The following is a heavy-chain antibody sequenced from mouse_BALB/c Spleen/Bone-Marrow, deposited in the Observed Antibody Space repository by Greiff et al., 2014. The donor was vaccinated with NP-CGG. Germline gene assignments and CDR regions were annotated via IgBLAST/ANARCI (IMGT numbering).Heavy chain of an antibody. CDR1: GFSLTNYG. V-gene: IGHV2-9*02. CDR2: IWADGST. J-gene: IGHJ4*01. D-gene: IGHD1-2*01. Sequence: VKLVESGPGLVAPSQSLSITCTVSGFSLTNYGVHWVRQPPGKGLEWLGVIWADGSTNYNSALMSRLSISKDNPKSQVFFKMNSLQTDDTAMYYCARITTATGAMDYWGQGTSVTVSS. CDR3: ARITTATGAMDY.